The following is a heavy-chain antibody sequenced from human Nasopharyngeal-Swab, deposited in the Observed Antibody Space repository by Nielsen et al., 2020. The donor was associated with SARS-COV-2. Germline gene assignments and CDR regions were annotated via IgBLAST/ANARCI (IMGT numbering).Heavy chain of an antibody. D-gene: IGHD2-15*01. CDR1: GDTLTELS. J-gene: IGHJ6*02. CDR2: FDPRDSQT. Sequence: ASVKVSCKVSGDTLTELSMHWVRQAPGKGLEWMGGFDPRDSQTVYAQKFQGRVTMTEDTSTDTAYMELSGLTSDDTAVYYCATDRRWNYYYGMEVWGQGTTVTVSS. V-gene: IGHV1-24*01. CDR3: ATDRRWNYYYGMEV.